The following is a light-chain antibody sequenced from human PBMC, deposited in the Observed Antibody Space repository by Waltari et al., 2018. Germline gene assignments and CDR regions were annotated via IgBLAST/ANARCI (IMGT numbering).Light chain of an antibody. CDR3: MQALQTPT. J-gene: IGKJ1*01. CDR2: LGS. Sequence: DIVMTQSPLSLPVTPGEPASISCRSSQSLLHSNGYNYLDWYLQKPGQSPQLLIYLGSERASGVPDRFSGSGSGTDFTLKISRVEAEDVGLYYCMQALQTPTFGQGTKVEIK. V-gene: IGKV2-28*01. CDR1: QSLLHSNGYNY.